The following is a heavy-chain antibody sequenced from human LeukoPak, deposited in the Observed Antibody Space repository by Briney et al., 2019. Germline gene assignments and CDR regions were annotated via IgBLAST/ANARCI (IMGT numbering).Heavy chain of an antibody. J-gene: IGHJ4*02. CDR3: ARGSYGPNYFDY. CDR1: GYTFTSCY. D-gene: IGHD5-18*01. CDR2: INPSGGST. V-gene: IGHV1-46*01. Sequence: ASVKVSCKASGYTFTSCYMHWVRQAPGQGLEWMGIINPSGGSTSYAQKFQGRVTMTRDMSTSTVYMELSSLRSEDTAVYYCARGSYGPNYFDYWGQGTLVTVSS.